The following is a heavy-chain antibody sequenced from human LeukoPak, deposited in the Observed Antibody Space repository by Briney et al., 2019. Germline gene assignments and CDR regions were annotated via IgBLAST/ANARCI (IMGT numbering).Heavy chain of an antibody. D-gene: IGHD4-17*01. CDR1: GFTFSSYA. Sequence: GGSLRLSCPASGFTFSSYAMSWVRQAPGKGLEWVSSIGGSGDNTFYADSVKDRFTISRDNSKNTLFLQMNSLRAEDTAVYYCAKGRGTTVTSAANYWGQGTLVTVSS. CDR3: AKGRGTTVTSAANY. J-gene: IGHJ4*02. CDR2: IGGSGDNT. V-gene: IGHV3-23*01.